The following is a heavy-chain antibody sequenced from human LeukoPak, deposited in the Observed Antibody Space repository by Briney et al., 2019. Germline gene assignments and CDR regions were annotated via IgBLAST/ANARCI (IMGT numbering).Heavy chain of an antibody. D-gene: IGHD2-2*01. J-gene: IGHJ4*02. Sequence: SETLSLTCAVSGYSISSGYYWGWIRQPPGKGLEGIGSIYHSGSTYYNPSLKTRVTISVDTSKNQFSLKLSSVTAADTAMYYCARHGGHCTRTSCPGFDYWGQGTLVTVSS. V-gene: IGHV4-38-2*01. CDR1: GYSISSGYY. CDR3: ARHGGHCTRTSCPGFDY. CDR2: IYHSGST.